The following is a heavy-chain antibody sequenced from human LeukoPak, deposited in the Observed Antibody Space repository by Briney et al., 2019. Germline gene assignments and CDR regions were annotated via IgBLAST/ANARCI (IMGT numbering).Heavy chain of an antibody. CDR1: GYTFTSYG. CDR3: ATRNFNCSGGSCYSNWFDP. J-gene: IGHJ5*02. Sequence: ASVKVSCKASGYTFTSYGISWVRQAPGQGLEWMGWISAYNGNTNYAQKLQSRVTMTTDTSTSTAYMELRSLRSDDTAVYYCATRNFNCSGGSCYSNWFDPWGQGTLVTVSS. D-gene: IGHD2-15*01. CDR2: ISAYNGNT. V-gene: IGHV1-18*01.